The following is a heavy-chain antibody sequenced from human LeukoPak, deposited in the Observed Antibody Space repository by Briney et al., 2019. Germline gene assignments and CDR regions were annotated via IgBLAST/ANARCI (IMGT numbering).Heavy chain of an antibody. Sequence: AAVKVSCKASGDTFTSYGVSWVRQAPGQGLEWMGWISVDNGNTNSTQKLQGRVTMSTDTSTSTAYMELRSLRSDDTAVYYCASDVPGYDILTGYDWAYWGQGTLVTVSS. CDR3: ASDVPGYDILTGYDWAY. J-gene: IGHJ4*02. CDR2: ISVDNGNT. D-gene: IGHD3-9*01. V-gene: IGHV1-18*01. CDR1: GDTFTSYG.